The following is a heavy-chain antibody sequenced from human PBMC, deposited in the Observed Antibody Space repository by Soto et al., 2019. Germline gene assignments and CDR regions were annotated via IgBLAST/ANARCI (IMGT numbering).Heavy chain of an antibody. Sequence: EVQLVESGGGLVQPGGSLRLSCAASGFTFSSNRMIWVRQAPGKGLEWVAKINQDGGVRYYVDSVKGRFTISRDNAKNSRYQQMNSLRAEDTAVYYCATDYQAYWGQGTLVTVSS. J-gene: IGHJ4*02. V-gene: IGHV3-7*01. D-gene: IGHD3-16*02. CDR3: ATDYQAY. CDR2: INQDGGVR. CDR1: GFTFSSNR.